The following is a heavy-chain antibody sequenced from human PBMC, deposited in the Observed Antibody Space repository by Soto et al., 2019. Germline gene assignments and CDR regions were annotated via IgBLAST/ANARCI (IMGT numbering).Heavy chain of an antibody. CDR2: IYWDDDK. Sequence: SGPTLVNPTQTLTLTCTFSGFSLSTSGVGVGWIRQPPGKALEWLALIYWDDDKRYSPSLRSRLTITKDTSKNQVVLTMTNMDPVDTATYYCAHTPTLWFGELFPNYYYGMDVWGQGTTVNVSS. D-gene: IGHD3-10*01. V-gene: IGHV2-5*02. CDR1: GFSLSTSGVG. J-gene: IGHJ6*02. CDR3: AHTPTLWFGELFPNYYYGMDV.